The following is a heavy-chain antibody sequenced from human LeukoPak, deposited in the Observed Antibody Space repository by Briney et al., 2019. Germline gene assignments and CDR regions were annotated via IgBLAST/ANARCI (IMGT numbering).Heavy chain of an antibody. V-gene: IGHV1-18*01. D-gene: IGHD2-2*01. CDR1: GYTFTRYG. CDR2: ISVYNGNP. J-gene: IGHJ6*02. CDR3: ARESLKGYCSSTSCYSPVYYYGMDV. Sequence: GASVKVSCKASGYTFTRYGISWVGQAPGQGLEGMGWISVYNGNPNYAQQLQGRVTMTTDTSTSTAYMELRSLRSDDTAVYYCARESLKGYCSSTSCYSPVYYYGMDVWGQGTTITVSS.